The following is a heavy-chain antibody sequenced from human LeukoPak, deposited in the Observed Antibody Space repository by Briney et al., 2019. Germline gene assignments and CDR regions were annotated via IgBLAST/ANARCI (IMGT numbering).Heavy chain of an antibody. CDR2: IYYSGST. CDR3: ARDSPNSSGWFDY. Sequence: SETLSLTCTVSGGSISSYYWSWIRQPPGKGLEWIGYIYYSGSTNYNPSLKSRDTISVDTSKNQFSLKLSSVTAADTAVYYCARDSPNSSGWFDYWGQGTLVTVSS. D-gene: IGHD6-19*01. V-gene: IGHV4-59*01. J-gene: IGHJ4*02. CDR1: GGSISSYY.